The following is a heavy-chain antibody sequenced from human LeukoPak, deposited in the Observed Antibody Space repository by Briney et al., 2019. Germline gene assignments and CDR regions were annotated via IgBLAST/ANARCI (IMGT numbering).Heavy chain of an antibody. CDR2: IYYSGST. Sequence: SETLSLTCTVSGGSISSSSCYWGWIRQPPGKGLEWIGSIYYSGSTYYNPSLKSRVTISVDTSKNQFSLKLSSVTAADTAVYYCARQGLYYDILTGYYGGWFDPWGQGTLVTVSS. V-gene: IGHV4-39*01. D-gene: IGHD3-9*01. J-gene: IGHJ5*02. CDR1: GGSISSSSCY. CDR3: ARQGLYYDILTGYYGGWFDP.